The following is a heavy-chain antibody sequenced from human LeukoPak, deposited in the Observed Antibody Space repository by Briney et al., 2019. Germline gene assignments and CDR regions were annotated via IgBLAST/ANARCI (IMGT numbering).Heavy chain of an antibody. Sequence: ASVKVSCKASGYTFTSYDINWVRQATGQGLEWMGWMNPNSGNTGYAQKFQGRVTMTRNTSISTAYMELSSLRSEDTAVYYCARGTHCSGGSCYSFPLYYYYYYMDVWGKGPRSPSP. CDR2: MNPNSGNT. CDR1: GYTFTSYD. V-gene: IGHV1-8*01. CDR3: ARGTHCSGGSCYSFPLYYYYYYMDV. D-gene: IGHD2-15*01. J-gene: IGHJ6*03.